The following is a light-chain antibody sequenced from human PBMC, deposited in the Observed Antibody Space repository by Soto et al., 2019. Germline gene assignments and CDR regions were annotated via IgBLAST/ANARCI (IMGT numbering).Light chain of an antibody. V-gene: IGKV3-20*01. J-gene: IGKJ1*01. CDR1: QSVSSSY. CDR2: GVS. Sequence: EIVLTQSPGTLSFSPGERATLSCRASQSVSSSYLAWYQQRPGQAPRLLIYGVSTRATGIPDRFIGSGYGTDFTLTISSLEPEYFAVYYCQQYATSPRTFGQGTTVEI. CDR3: QQYATSPRT.